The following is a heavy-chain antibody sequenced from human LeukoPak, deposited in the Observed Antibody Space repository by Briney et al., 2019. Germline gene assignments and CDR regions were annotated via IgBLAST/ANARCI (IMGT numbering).Heavy chain of an antibody. CDR2: INHSGST. V-gene: IGHV4-39*01. CDR1: GGSISSSSYY. CDR3: ARHSQYYDILTGYYEVRAGYYFDY. D-gene: IGHD3-9*01. Sequence: SETLSLTCTVSGGSISSSSYYWSWIRQPPGKGLEWIGEINHSGSTNYNPSLKSRVTISVDTSKNQFSLKLSSVTAADTAVYYCARHSQYYDILTGYYEVRAGYYFDYWGQGTLVTVSS. J-gene: IGHJ4*02.